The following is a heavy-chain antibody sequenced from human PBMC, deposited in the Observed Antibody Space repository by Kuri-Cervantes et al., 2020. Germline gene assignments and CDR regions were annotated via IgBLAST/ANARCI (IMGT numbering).Heavy chain of an antibody. D-gene: IGHD2-2*01. CDR2: IYGGGST. Sequence: LSLTCAASGVTVSNNYMSWIRQAPGKGLEWVSIIYGGGSTSYADSVKGRFTVSRDKSKNTLYLQMNSLRVEDTAVYYCARDLESIVVVPAAIDYWGQGTLVTVSS. CDR3: ARDLESIVVVPAAIDY. V-gene: IGHV3-53*01. J-gene: IGHJ4*02. CDR1: GVTVSNNY.